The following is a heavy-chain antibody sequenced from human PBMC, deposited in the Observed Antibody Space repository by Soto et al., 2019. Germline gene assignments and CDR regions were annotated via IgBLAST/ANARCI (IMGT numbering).Heavy chain of an antibody. V-gene: IGHV4-61*01. CDR1: CGSVSNDNFY. CDR3: ARGLTMGQLPSHFDH. J-gene: IGHJ5*02. CDR2: VHSSGIT. D-gene: IGHD3-16*01. Sequence: SETLPLTCTGSCGSVSNDNFYRSWIRQPPGKGLEWIGYVHSSGITNYNPSLKRRVTISVDTSRNQFSLRLSSVTAADTAVYYCARGLTMGQLPSHFDHWGQGTLVTVSS.